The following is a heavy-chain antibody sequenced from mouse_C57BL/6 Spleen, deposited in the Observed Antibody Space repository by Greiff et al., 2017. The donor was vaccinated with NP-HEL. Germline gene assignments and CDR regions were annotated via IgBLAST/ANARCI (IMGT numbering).Heavy chain of an antibody. CDR1: GFTFSDYG. J-gene: IGHJ4*01. V-gene: IGHV5-17*01. Sequence: EVQGVESGGGLVKPGGSLKLSCAASGFTFSDYGMHWVRQAPEKGLEWVAYISSGSSTIYYADTVKGRFTISRDNAKNTLFLQMTSLRSEDTAMYYCAGVYYSPYYYAMDYWGQGTSVTVSS. CDR3: AGVYYSPYYYAMDY. D-gene: IGHD2-12*01. CDR2: ISSGSSTI.